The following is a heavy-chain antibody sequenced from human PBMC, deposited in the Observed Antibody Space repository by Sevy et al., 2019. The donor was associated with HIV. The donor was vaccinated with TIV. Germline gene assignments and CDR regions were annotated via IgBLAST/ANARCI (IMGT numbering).Heavy chain of an antibody. CDR2: ISGSGGST. CDR1: GFTFSSYA. Sequence: GESLKISCAASGFTFSSYAMSWVRQAPGKGLEWVSAISGSGGSTYDADSVKGRFTISRDNSKNTLYLQMNSLRAEDTAVYYCAGTQYSSGWKYYYYYGMDVWGQGTTVTASS. J-gene: IGHJ6*02. D-gene: IGHD6-19*01. CDR3: AGTQYSSGWKYYYYYGMDV. V-gene: IGHV3-23*01.